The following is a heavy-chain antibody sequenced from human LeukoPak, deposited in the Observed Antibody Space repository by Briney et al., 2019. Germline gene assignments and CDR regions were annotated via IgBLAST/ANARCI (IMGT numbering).Heavy chain of an antibody. J-gene: IGHJ5*02. CDR1: GGSISSYF. Sequence: SETLSLTCTVSGGSISSYFWTWIRQPAGKGLEWIGEGSESGGTKFNPSLKSRVTISADTSKNQFSLKLNSVTAADTAVYYCAKNGQSGFSFDPWGQGTLVTVSS. V-gene: IGHV4-59*12. CDR3: AKNGQSGFSFDP. CDR2: GSESGGT. D-gene: IGHD3-3*01.